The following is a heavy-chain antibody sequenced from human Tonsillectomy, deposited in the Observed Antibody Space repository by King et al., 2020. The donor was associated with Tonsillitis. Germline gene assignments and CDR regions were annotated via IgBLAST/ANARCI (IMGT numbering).Heavy chain of an antibody. CDR3: ARDGGGVYYSGCDTGVSNY. CDR1: GYSISSGHY. CDR2: IHHSGTT. J-gene: IGHJ4*02. V-gene: IGHV4-38-2*02. D-gene: IGHD2-15*01. Sequence: QLQESGPGLVKPSETLSLTCGVSGYSISSGHYWGWIRQPPGKGLEWIGSIHHSGTTYYNPSVKSRVTISVDTSKNQFSLRLNSVTSADTAVYFCARDGGGVYYSGCDTGVSNYWGQGTLVTVSS.